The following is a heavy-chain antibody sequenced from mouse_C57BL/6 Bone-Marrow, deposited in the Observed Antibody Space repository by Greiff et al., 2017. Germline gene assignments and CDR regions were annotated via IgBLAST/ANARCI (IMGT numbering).Heavy chain of an antibody. V-gene: IGHV3-6*01. Sequence: EVQLVESGPGLVKPSQSLSLTCSVTGYSITSGYYWNWIRQFPGNKLEWMGYISYDGSNNYNPSLKNRISITRDTSKNQFFLKLNSVTTEDTATYYCARRGDYYFDYWGQGTTLTVSS. CDR3: ARRGDYYFDY. CDR1: GYSITSGYY. CDR2: ISYDGSN. J-gene: IGHJ2*01.